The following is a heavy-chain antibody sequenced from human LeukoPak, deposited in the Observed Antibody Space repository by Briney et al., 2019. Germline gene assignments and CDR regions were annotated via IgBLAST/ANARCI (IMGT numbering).Heavy chain of an antibody. CDR3: AKDRSSGWFGKDYFDY. CDR2: ISGSGGST. J-gene: IGHJ4*02. Sequence: PGGSLRLSCAASGFTLSSYGMSWVRQAPGKGLEWVSAISGSGGSTYYADSVKGRFTISRDNSKNTLYLQMNSLRAEDAAVYYCAKDRSSGWFGKDYFDYWGQGTLVTVSS. D-gene: IGHD6-19*01. V-gene: IGHV3-23*01. CDR1: GFTLSSYG.